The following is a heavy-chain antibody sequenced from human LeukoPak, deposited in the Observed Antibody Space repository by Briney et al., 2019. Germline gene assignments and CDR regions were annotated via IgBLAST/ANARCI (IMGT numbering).Heavy chain of an antibody. Sequence: GRSLRLSCAASGFTFSSYAMSWVRQAPGKGLEWVSAISGSGSSTYYADSVKGRFTISRDNSKNTLYLQMNSLRAEDTAVYYCSKCGVSSGDYWGQGTLVTVSS. CDR2: ISGSGSST. J-gene: IGHJ4*02. V-gene: IGHV3-23*01. CDR3: SKCGVSSGDY. D-gene: IGHD6-25*01. CDR1: GFTFSSYA.